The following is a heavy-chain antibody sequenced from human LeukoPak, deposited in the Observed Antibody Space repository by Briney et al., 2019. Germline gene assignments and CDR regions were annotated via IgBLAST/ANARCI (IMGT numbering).Heavy chain of an antibody. J-gene: IGHJ4*02. D-gene: IGHD3-9*01. CDR1: GFTFITFG. V-gene: IGHV3-21*01. CDR3: ARGNDLLTGYSDY. Sequence: GGSLRLSCAASGFTFITFGFNWVRQAPGKGLEWVSFISSSSSSMNYADSVKGRFTISRDNAKKSLYLQMNSLRVEDSAVYYCARGNDLLTGYSDYWGQGTLVTASS. CDR2: ISSSSSSM.